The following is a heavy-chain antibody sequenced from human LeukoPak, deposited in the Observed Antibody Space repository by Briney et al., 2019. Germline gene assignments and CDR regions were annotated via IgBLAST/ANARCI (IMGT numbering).Heavy chain of an antibody. J-gene: IGHJ4*02. V-gene: IGHV3-74*01. CDR2: INSDGSST. CDR3: ARGFGYDNIVTY. Sequence: GGSLRLSCAASGFSFSSYWMHWVRQAPGKGQVWVSRINSDGSSTSYADSVKGRFTISRDNAKNTLYLQMNSLRAEDTAVYYCARGFGYDNIVTYWGQGTLVTVSS. D-gene: IGHD5-12*01. CDR1: GFSFSSYW.